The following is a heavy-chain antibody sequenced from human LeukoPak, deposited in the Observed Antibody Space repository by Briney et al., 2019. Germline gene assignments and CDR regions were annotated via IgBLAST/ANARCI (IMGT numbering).Heavy chain of an antibody. CDR1: GYTLIVYY. Sequence: SVNVSCKVSGYTLIVYYMHWVRQAPGQGLEWIGWMNPNSGGTNYAQNCEGRVTMTRDTSISTAYMDLSTLRSDDTAVYYCARGASSCYYYAFDIWGQGTMVTVSS. J-gene: IGHJ3*02. CDR2: MNPNSGGT. D-gene: IGHD3-22*01. V-gene: IGHV1-2*02. CDR3: ARGASSCYYYAFDI.